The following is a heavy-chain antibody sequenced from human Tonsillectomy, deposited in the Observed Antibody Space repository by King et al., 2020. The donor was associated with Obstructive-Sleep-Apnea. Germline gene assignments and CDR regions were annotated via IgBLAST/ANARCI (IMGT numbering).Heavy chain of an antibody. J-gene: IGHJ5*02. CDR3: ARGSRISSSWAYNWFDP. CDR1: GFTFSSYA. Sequence: VVQSGRSLRLSCAASGFTFSSYAMHWVRQAPGKGLEWVAVISYDGSNKYYADSVKGRFTISRDNSKNTLYLQMNSLRAEDTAVYYCARGSRISSSWAYNWFDPWGQGTLVTVSS. V-gene: IGHV3-30*04. CDR2: ISYDGSNK. D-gene: IGHD6-13*01.